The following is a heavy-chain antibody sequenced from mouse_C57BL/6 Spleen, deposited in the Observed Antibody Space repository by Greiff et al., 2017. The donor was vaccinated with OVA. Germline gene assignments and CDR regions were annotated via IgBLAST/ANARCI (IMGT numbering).Heavy chain of an antibody. Sequence: EVNVVESGGGLVKPGGSLKLSCAASGFTFSDYGMHWVRQAPEKGLEWVAYISSGSSTIYYADTVKGRFTISRDNAKNTLFLQMTSLRSEDTAMYYCARMDYDYDDGFAYWGQGTLVTVSA. CDR1: GFTFSDYG. CDR2: ISSGSSTI. D-gene: IGHD2-4*01. V-gene: IGHV5-17*01. CDR3: ARMDYDYDDGFAY. J-gene: IGHJ3*01.